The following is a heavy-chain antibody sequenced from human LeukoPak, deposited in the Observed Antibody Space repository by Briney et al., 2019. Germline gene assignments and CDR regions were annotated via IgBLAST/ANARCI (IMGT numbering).Heavy chain of an antibody. CDR1: GYTFTSYD. Sequence: ASVKLSCKAYGYTFTSYDINWVRQATGQVLEWMGWMNPNSGNTGYAQKFQGRVTITRNTSISTAYMELSSLRSEDTAVYYCARGRRRNWFDPWGQGTLVTVSS. CDR2: MNPNSGNT. CDR3: ARGRRRNWFDP. J-gene: IGHJ5*02. V-gene: IGHV1-8*03.